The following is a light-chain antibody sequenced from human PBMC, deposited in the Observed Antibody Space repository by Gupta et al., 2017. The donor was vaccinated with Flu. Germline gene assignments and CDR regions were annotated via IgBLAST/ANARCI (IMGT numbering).Light chain of an antibody. Sequence: QSVLTHPPSPSGTPGQRVTISCSGSSSNIGSNYVYWYQQLPGTAPKLLIYSNNQRPSGVPARFSGSKSGTSASLAITGLRSEDEANYYWEASDDSLSGLVFGGGTKLTVL. J-gene: IGLJ3*02. CDR1: SSNIGSNY. CDR3: EASDDSLSGLV. CDR2: SNN. V-gene: IGLV1-47*02.